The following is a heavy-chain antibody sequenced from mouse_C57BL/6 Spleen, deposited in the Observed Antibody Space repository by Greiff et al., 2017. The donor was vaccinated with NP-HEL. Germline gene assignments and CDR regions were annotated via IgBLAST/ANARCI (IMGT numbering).Heavy chain of an antibody. J-gene: IGHJ2*01. V-gene: IGHV1-4*01. D-gene: IGHD3-1*01. CDR2: INPSSGYT. CDR1: GYTFTSYT. Sequence: VQLQQSGAELVKPGASVKMSCKASGYTFTSYTMHWVNQRPGQGLEWIGYINPSSGYTKYNQKFKDKATLTADKSSSTAYMQLSSLTSEDSAVYDWARKSTRASYWGQGTTLTVAS. CDR3: ARKSTRASY.